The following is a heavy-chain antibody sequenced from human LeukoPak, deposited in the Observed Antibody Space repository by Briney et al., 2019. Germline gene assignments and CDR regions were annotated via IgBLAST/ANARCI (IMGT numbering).Heavy chain of an antibody. J-gene: IGHJ5*02. CDR1: GFTFDDYA. Sequence: TGGSLRLSCAASGFTFDDYAMHWVRQAPGKGLEWVSGISWNSGSIGYADSVKGRFTVSRDNAKNSVYLQMDSLRAEDTAVYYCARGGDNVVGDTRGWFDPWGQGTLVTVSS. CDR2: ISWNSGSI. D-gene: IGHD1-26*01. V-gene: IGHV3-9*01. CDR3: ARGGDNVVGDTRGWFDP.